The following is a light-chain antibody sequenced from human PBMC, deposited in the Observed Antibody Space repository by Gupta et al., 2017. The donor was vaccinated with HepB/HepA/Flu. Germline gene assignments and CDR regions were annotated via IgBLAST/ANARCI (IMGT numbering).Light chain of an antibody. J-gene: IGKJ4*01. Sequence: PGARATLCCRYSQSVINYLAWLQQRPGQTPRLLIYDAWNRATGTPARFSGSGSATAFTLTSSSLEDEAFEVYYTQHGYNWHIFGGGTKVEIK. V-gene: IGKV3-11*01. CDR2: DAW. CDR3: QHGYNWHI. CDR1: QSVINY.